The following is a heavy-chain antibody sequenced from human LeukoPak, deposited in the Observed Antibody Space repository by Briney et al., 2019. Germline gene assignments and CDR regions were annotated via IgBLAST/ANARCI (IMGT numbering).Heavy chain of an antibody. D-gene: IGHD3-3*01. J-gene: IGHJ5*02. CDR2: IYYSGST. CDR3: ARRILRFLEWLPFDP. V-gene: IGHV4-39*01. CDR1: GGSISSSSYY. Sequence: PSETLSLTCTVSGGSISSSSYYWGWIRQPPGEGLEWIGSIYYSGSTYYNPSLKSRVTISVDTSKNQFSLKLSSVTAADTAVYYCARRILRFLEWLPFDPWGQGTLVTVSS.